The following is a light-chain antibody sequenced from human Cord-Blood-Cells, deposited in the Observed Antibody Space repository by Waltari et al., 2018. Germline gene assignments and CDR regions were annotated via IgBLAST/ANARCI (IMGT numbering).Light chain of an antibody. J-gene: IGKJ1*01. CDR2: GAA. V-gene: IGKV3-20*01. CDR1: QSVSSSY. CDR3: QEYGSSHWA. Sequence: EIVLTQSLGTLSLSPGERATLSCRASQSVSSSYLAWYQQKPGQARRLLIYGAASRATCNPDRFGGSGAGTDFTITISWLETEVFAVYYCQEYGSSHWAFGQGTKVEIK.